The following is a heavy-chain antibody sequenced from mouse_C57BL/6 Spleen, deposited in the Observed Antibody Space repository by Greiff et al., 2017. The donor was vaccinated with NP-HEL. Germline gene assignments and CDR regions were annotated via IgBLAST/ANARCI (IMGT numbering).Heavy chain of an antibody. Sequence: EVQVVESGPGLVKPSQSLSLTCSVTGYSITSGYYWNWIRQFPGNKLEWMGYISYDGSNNYNPSLKNRISITRDTSKNQFFLKLNSVTTEDTATYYCARDGTVVAHYAMDYWGQGTSVTVSS. V-gene: IGHV3-6*01. D-gene: IGHD1-1*01. CDR2: ISYDGSN. CDR1: GYSITSGYY. J-gene: IGHJ4*01. CDR3: ARDGTVVAHYAMDY.